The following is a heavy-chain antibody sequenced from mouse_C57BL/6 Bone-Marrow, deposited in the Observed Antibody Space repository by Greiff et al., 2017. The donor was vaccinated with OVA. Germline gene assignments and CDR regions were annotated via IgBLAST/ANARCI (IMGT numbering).Heavy chain of an antibody. D-gene: IGHD2-5*01. V-gene: IGHV1-15*01. CDR1: GYTFTDYE. CDR3: TRSYSNSISMWY. CDR2: IDPETGGT. J-gene: IGHJ4*01. Sequence: VQLVESGAELVRPGASVTLSCKASGYTFTDYEMHWVKQTPVHGLEWIGAIDPETGGTAYNQKFKGKAILAADKSSSTAYMAINSLTSEDTAVYYFTRSYSNSISMWYWDQGTTGTGTS.